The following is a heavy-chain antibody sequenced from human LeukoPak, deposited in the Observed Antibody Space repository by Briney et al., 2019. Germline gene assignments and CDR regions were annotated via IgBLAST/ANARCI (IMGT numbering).Heavy chain of an antibody. D-gene: IGHD6-13*01. CDR2: ISYDGSNK. Sequence: HPGRSLRLSCAASGFTFSSYAMHWVRRAPGKGLEWVAVISYDGSNKYYADSVKGRFTISRDNSKNTLYLQMNSLRAEDTAVYYCARDVSYSSSWRPFDYWGQGTLVTVSS. CDR1: GFTFSSYA. CDR3: ARDVSYSSSWRPFDY. V-gene: IGHV3-30-3*01. J-gene: IGHJ4*02.